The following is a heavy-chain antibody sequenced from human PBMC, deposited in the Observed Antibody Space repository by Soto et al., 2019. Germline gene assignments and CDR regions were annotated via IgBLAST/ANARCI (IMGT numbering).Heavy chain of an antibody. CDR3: ARINSSGSY. V-gene: IGHV3-7*03. D-gene: IGHD6-19*01. CDR1: GITFNTHW. J-gene: IGHJ4*02. Sequence: GGSLRLSCVVSGITFNTHWMSWVRQAPGKGLEWLAGIKEDGSQRYFVDSVRGRFTFSRDNAKNSLYLQMDGLRAEDTAVYYCARINSSGSYWGQGTLVTVSS. CDR2: IKEDGSQR.